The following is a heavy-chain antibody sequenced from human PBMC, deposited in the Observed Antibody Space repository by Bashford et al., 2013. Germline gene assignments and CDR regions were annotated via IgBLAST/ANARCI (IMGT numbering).Heavy chain of an antibody. J-gene: IGHJ4*02. D-gene: IGHD2-15*01. Sequence: VRQASXKGTGVGRSYRGSGDAAFYPDSVKGRFSISKDFSKNSLYLQMNSLRAEDTAVYYCARAGDIVVVAELWYWGQGTLVTVSS. CDR3: ARAGDIVVVAELWY. V-gene: IGHV3-23*01. CDR2: RGSGDAA.